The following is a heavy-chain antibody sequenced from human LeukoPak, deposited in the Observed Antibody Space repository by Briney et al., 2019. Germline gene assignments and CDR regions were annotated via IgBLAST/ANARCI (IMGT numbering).Heavy chain of an antibody. CDR1: GYTFTGYY. CDR3: ARALPGIAVADVDY. Sequence: ASVKVSCKASGYTFTGYYMHWVRQAPGQGLEWMGRINPNSGGTNYAQKFQGRVTMTRDTSISTAYMELSRLGSDDTAVYYCARALPGIAVADVDYWGQGTLVTVSS. V-gene: IGHV1-2*06. J-gene: IGHJ4*02. CDR2: INPNSGGT. D-gene: IGHD6-19*01.